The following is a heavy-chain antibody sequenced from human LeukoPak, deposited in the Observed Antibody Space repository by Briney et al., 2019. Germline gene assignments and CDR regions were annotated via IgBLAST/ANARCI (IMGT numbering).Heavy chain of an antibody. J-gene: IGHJ4*02. CDR3: ARRRGYSYDY. Sequence: PSEALSLTCTVSGGSISSYYWSWIRQPPGKGLEWIGYIYYSGSTNYNPSLKSRVTISVDTSKNRFSLKLSSVTAAYTSVYYCARRRGYSYDYWGQGTLVTVSS. CDR1: GGSISSYY. CDR2: IYYSGST. V-gene: IGHV4-59*08. D-gene: IGHD5-18*01.